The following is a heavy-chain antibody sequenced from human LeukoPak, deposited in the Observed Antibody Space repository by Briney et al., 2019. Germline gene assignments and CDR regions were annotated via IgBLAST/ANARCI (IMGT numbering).Heavy chain of an antibody. J-gene: IGHJ4*02. CDR1: GGSISSGGYY. D-gene: IGHD6-13*01. CDR3: ARDDPGIAAAGGLY. CDR2: IYYSGST. Sequence: SETLSLTCTVSGGSISSGGYYWSWIRQHPGKGLEWIGYIYYSGSTYYNPSLKSRVTISIDTSKNQFSLKLGSVTAADTAVYYCARDDPGIAAAGGLYWGQGTLVTVSS. V-gene: IGHV4-31*03.